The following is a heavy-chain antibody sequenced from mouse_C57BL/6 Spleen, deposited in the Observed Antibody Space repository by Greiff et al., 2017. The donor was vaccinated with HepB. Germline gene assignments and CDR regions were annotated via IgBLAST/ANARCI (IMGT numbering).Heavy chain of an antibody. CDR2: IYPGDGDT. CDR3: ATYYAYDQHYAMDY. D-gene: IGHD2-9*01. CDR1: GYAFSSSW. J-gene: IGHJ4*01. Sequence: QVQLQQSGPELVKPGASVKISCKASGYAFSSSWMNWVKQRPGKGLEWIGRIYPGDGDTNYNGKFKGKATLTADKSSSTAYMQLSSLTSEDSAVYFCATYYAYDQHYAMDYWGQGTSVTVSS. V-gene: IGHV1-82*01.